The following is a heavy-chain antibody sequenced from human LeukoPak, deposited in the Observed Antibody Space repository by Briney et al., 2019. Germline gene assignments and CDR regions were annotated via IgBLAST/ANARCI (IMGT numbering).Heavy chain of an antibody. V-gene: IGHV4-34*01. CDR2: INHSGST. D-gene: IGHD2-2*01. CDR3: ARSAGSTSSHSYYYYGMDV. J-gene: IGHJ6*02. Sequence: PSETLSLTCAVYGGSFSGYYWSWIRQPPGKGLEWIGEINHSGSTNYNPSLKSRVTISVDTSKNQFSLKLSSVTAADTAVYYCARSAGSTSSHSYYYYGMDVWGQGTTVTVSS. CDR1: GGSFSGYY.